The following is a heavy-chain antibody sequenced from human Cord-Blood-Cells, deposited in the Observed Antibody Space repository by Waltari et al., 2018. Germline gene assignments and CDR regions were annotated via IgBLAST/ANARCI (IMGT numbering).Heavy chain of an antibody. V-gene: IGHV4-39*01. J-gene: IGHJ4*02. CDR1: GGSISSSSYY. D-gene: IGHD1-26*01. CDR3: ARATISGSYFDY. Sequence: QLQLQESGPGLVKPSETLSLTCTVSGGSISSSSYYWGWIRQPPGKGLEWIGSIYYSGNTYYNPTLKRRVTISVDTSKNQFSLKLSSVTAADTAVYYCARATISGSYFDYWGQGTLVTVSS. CDR2: IYYSGNT.